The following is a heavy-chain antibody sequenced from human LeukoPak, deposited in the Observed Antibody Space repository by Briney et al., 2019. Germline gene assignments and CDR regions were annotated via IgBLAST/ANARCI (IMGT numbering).Heavy chain of an antibody. Sequence: PSETLSLTCTVSGYSISSGYYWGWIRQPPGKGLEWIGSIYHSGITYYNPSLKSRLIISIDTSKNQFSLKLTSVTAADTAVYYCVGGWSYFDYWGRGTPVTVSS. CDR1: GYSISSGYY. V-gene: IGHV4-38-2*02. J-gene: IGHJ4*02. CDR2: IYHSGIT. CDR3: VGGWSYFDY. D-gene: IGHD2-15*01.